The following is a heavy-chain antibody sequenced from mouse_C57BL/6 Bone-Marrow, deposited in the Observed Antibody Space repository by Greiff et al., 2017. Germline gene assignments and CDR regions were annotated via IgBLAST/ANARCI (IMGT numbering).Heavy chain of an antibody. Sequence: VQLQQPGAELVRPGSSVKLSCKASGYTFTSYWMDWVKQRPGQGLEWIGNIYPSDSETHYNQKFKDKATLTVDKSSSTAYMQLSSLTSEDSAVYYCASSIYSDMDYWGQGTSVTVSS. CDR3: ASSIYSDMDY. V-gene: IGHV1-61*01. CDR2: IYPSDSET. CDR1: GYTFTSYW. J-gene: IGHJ4*01.